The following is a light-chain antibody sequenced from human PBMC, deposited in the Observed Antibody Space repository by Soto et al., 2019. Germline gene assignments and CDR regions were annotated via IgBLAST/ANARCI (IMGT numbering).Light chain of an antibody. CDR1: QGIRND. V-gene: IGKV1-6*01. CDR3: LQDYNYPTWT. CDR2: XXX. J-gene: IGKJ1*01. Sequence: AIQMTQSPSSLSASVGDRVTITCRASQGIRNDLGWYQQKPGKAPKLXIXXXXSLQSGVTSRLSGSGHRTDFTLTISSLKPEDFATYYCLQDYNYPTWTFGQGTKGDIK.